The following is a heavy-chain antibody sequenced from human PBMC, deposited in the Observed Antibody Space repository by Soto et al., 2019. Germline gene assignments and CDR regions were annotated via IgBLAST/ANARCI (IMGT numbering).Heavy chain of an antibody. CDR2: INPSGGST. D-gene: IGHD6-13*01. V-gene: IGHV1-46*01. CDR3: ARDTGYSSSWYANYYYYGMGV. J-gene: IGHJ6*02. CDR1: GYTFTSYY. Sequence: ASVKVSCKASGYTFTSYYMHWVRQAPGQGLEWMGIINPSGGSTSYAQKFQGRVTMTRDTSTSTVYMELSSLRSEDTAVYYCARDTGYSSSWYANYYYYGMGVWGQGTTVTVSS.